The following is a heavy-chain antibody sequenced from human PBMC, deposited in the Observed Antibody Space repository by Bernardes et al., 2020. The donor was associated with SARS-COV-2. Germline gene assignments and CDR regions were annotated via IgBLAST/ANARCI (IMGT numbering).Heavy chain of an antibody. CDR3: AKRNLYDRSGNYYWYYFDY. V-gene: IGHV3-23*01. Sequence: GGSLRLSCAASGFTFRDYAMNWVRQAPGKGLEWVSGISGSGDRTYYADSVKGRFTISRDNSKNTLYLQISGLRVEDTAVYYCAKRNLYDRSGNYYWYYFDYWGQGTLVTVSS. D-gene: IGHD3-22*01. J-gene: IGHJ4*02. CDR1: GFTFRDYA. CDR2: ISGSGDRT.